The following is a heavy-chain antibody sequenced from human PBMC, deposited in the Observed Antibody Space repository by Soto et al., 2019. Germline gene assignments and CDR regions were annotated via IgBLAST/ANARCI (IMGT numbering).Heavy chain of an antibody. V-gene: IGHV4-31*03. CDR3: ARDHKWDGMDV. CDR1: GGSFSSDIFI. J-gene: IGHJ6*02. CDR2: INYSGTT. D-gene: IGHD1-26*01. Sequence: SETLSRTCSVSGGSFSSDIFIGMWFRQFPGKGLEWIGYINYSGTTYYNPSLRSRITMSVDTSKNQFSLNLSSVTAADTAVYYCARDHKWDGMDVWGQGTTVTVSS.